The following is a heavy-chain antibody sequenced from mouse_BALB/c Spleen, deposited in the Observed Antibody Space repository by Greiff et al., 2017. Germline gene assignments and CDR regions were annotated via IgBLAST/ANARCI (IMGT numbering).Heavy chain of an antibody. J-gene: IGHJ1*01. CDR2: ISSGGGST. V-gene: IGHV5-12-1*01. Sequence: EVQGVESGGGLVKPGGSLKLSCAASGFAFSSYDMSWVRQTPEKRLEWVAYISSGGGSTYYPDTVKGRFTISRDNAKNTLYLQMSSLKSEDTAMYYCARRGYYGSGYFDVWGAGTTVTVSS. CDR1: GFAFSSYD. D-gene: IGHD1-2*01. CDR3: ARRGYYGSGYFDV.